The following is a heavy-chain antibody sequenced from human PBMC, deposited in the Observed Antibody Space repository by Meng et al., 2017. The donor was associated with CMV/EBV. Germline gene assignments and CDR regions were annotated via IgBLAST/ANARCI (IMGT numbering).Heavy chain of an antibody. CDR3: ARSPGTGSY. J-gene: IGHJ4*02. CDR1: GFTFSSYS. CDR2: ISGSSSYI. D-gene: IGHD3/OR15-3a*01. V-gene: IGHV3-21*01. Sequence: GESQKISCAASGFTFSSYSMNWVRQAPGKGLEWVSSISGSSSYIYYADSVKGRFTISRDNAKNSLYLQMNSLRAEDTAVYYCARSPGTGSYWGQGTLVTVSS.